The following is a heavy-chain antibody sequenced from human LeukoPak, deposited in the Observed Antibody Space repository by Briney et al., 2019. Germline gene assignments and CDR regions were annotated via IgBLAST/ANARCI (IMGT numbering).Heavy chain of an antibody. J-gene: IGHJ6*03. D-gene: IGHD3-10*01. CDR3: ARIYGSGSYTNYYYYMDV. CDR2: IKQDGSEK. V-gene: IGHV3-7*01. CDR1: GFTFSSYW. Sequence: GGSLRLSCAASGFTFSSYWMSWVRQAPGKGLEWVANIKQDGSEKYYVDSVKGRFTISRDNAKNSLYLQMNSLRAEDTAVYYCARIYGSGSYTNYYYYMDVWGKGTTVTVSS.